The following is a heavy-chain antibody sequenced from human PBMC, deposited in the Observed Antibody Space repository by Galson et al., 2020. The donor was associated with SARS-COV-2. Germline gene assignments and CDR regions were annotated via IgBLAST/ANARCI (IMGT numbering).Heavy chain of an antibody. V-gene: IGHV3-74*01. CDR1: GFTFSSYW. D-gene: IGHD4-17*01. CDR3: ARVPRYGSFDY. CDR2: INSDGSST. J-gene: IGHJ4*02. Sequence: GGSLRLSCAASGFTFSSYWMHWVRQAPGKGLVWVSRINSDGSSTSYADSVKGRFTISRDNAKNTLYLQMNSLRAEDTAVYYCARVPRYGSFDYWGQGTLVTVSS.